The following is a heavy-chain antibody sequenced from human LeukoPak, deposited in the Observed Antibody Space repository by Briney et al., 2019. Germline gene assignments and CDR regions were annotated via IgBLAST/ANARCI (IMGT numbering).Heavy chain of an antibody. J-gene: IGHJ5*01. CDR1: GFSFSRYW. CDR3: AREDYYDQEIGS. CDR2: IKQDGSEK. Sequence: GGSLRLSCAASGFSFSRYWMSWVRQAPGKGPEWVANIKQDGSEKFYVDSVKGRFTISRDNAKNSLYLKMNSLRAEDTAVYYCAREDYYDQEIGSWGLGTLVTVSS. V-gene: IGHV3-7*01. D-gene: IGHD3-22*01.